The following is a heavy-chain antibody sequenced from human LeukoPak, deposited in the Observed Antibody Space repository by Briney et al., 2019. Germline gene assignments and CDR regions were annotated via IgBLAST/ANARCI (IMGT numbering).Heavy chain of an antibody. J-gene: IGHJ3*02. CDR1: GFTFSDYY. CDR2: ISSSSSYT. V-gene: IGHV3-11*06. CDR3: ARGDDIDAFDI. D-gene: IGHD2-21*01. Sequence: GGSLRLSCAASGFTFSDYYMSWIRQAQGKGLEWVSYISSSSSYTNYADSVKGRFTISRDNAKNSLYLQMNSLRAEDTAVYYCARGDDIDAFDIWGQGTMVTVSS.